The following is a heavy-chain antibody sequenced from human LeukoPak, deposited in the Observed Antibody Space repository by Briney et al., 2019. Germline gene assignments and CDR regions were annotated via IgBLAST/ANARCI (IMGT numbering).Heavy chain of an antibody. CDR1: GFTFSSYA. D-gene: IGHD2-15*01. CDR2: ISGSGGST. J-gene: IGHJ4*02. Sequence: GGSLRLSCAASGFTFSSYAMSWVRQAPGKGLEWVSAISGSGGSTYYADSVKGRFTISRDSSKNTLYLQMNSLRAEDTAVYYCAKNSGGSYSIDYWGQGTLVTVSS. V-gene: IGHV3-23*01. CDR3: AKNSGGSYSIDY.